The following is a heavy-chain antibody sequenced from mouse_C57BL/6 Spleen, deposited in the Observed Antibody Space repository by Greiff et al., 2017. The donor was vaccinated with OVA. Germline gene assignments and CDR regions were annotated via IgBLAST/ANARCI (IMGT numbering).Heavy chain of an antibody. Sequence: VKLMESGAELARPGASVKLSCKASGYTFTSYGISWVKQRTGQGLEWIGEIYPRSGNTYYNEKFKGKATLTADKSSSTAYMELRSLTSEDSAVFFCARVRSLLYFDYWGQGTTLTVSS. D-gene: IGHD1-1*01. J-gene: IGHJ2*01. CDR1: GYTFTSYG. CDR2: IYPRSGNT. CDR3: ARVRSLLYFDY. V-gene: IGHV1-81*01.